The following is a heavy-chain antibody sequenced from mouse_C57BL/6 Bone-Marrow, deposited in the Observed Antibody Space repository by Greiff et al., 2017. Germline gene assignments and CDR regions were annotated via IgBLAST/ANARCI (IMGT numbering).Heavy chain of an antibody. CDR1: GYTFTSYW. CDR3: ALSTVVDYYAMDY. Sequence: QQSCKASGYTFTSYWMHWVKQRPGQGLEWIGEIDPSDSYTNYNQKFKGKSTLTVDKSSSTAYMQLSSLTSEDSAVYYCALSTVVDYYAMDYWGQGTSVTVSS. CDR2: IDPSDSYT. J-gene: IGHJ4*01. V-gene: IGHV1-69*01. D-gene: IGHD1-1*01.